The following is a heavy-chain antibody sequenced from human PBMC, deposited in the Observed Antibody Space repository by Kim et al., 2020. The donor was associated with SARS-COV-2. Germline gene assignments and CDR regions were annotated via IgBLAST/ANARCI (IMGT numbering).Heavy chain of an antibody. J-gene: IGHJ5*02. D-gene: IGHD2-2*01. CDR3: ARSFIMERYCSSTSCYRGRFRFDP. CDR2: INHSGST. CDR1: GGSFSGYY. Sequence: SETLSLTCAVYGGSFSGYYWSWIRQPPGKGLEWIGEINHSGSTNYNPSLKSRVTISVDTSKNQFSLKLSSVTAADTAVYYCARSFIMERYCSSTSCYRGRFRFDPWGQGTLVTVSS. V-gene: IGHV4-34*01.